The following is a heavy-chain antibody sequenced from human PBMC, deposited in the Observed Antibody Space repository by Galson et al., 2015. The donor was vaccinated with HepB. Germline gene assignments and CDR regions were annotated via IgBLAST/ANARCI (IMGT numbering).Heavy chain of an antibody. CDR1: GFTFSSYA. CDR3: AKGRVAAAGRPEYFQH. D-gene: IGHD6-13*01. CDR2: ISGSGGST. J-gene: IGHJ1*01. V-gene: IGHV3-23*01. Sequence: LRLSCAASGFTFSSYAMSWVRQAPGKGLEWVSAISGSGGSTYYADSVKGRFTISRDNSKNTLYLQMNSLRAEDTAVYYCAKGRVAAAGRPEYFQHWGQGTLVTVSS.